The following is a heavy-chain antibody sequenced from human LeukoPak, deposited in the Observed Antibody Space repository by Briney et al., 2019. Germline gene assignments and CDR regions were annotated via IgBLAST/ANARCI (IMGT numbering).Heavy chain of an antibody. CDR2: IYHSEST. D-gene: IGHD3-22*01. CDR1: GGSFSGYY. V-gene: IGHV4-30-2*01. Sequence: SETLSLTCAVYGGSFSGYYWSWIRQPPGKGLEWIGYIYHSESTYYNPSLKSRVTISLDRSKNQFSLKLNSVTAADTAVYFCARSGHYDSSCLDYWGQGTLVTVSS. J-gene: IGHJ4*02. CDR3: ARSGHYDSSCLDY.